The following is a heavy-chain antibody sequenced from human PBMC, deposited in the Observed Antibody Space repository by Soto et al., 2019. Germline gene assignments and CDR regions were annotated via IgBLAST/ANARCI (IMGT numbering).Heavy chain of an antibody. CDR1: GFDFTTFS. CDR3: ARRPEHFCGGYPEAFDF. D-gene: IGHD3-3*02. CDR2: ISPSSPYT. Sequence: GGSLRLSCAASGFDFTTFSMNWVRQAPGKGLEWVSFISPSSPYTSYADSVKGRFIISGDNAENSVYLQMNSLSAEDTGVYYCARRPEHFCGGYPEAFDFWGRGTLVTVTS. J-gene: IGHJ4*02. V-gene: IGHV3-21*03.